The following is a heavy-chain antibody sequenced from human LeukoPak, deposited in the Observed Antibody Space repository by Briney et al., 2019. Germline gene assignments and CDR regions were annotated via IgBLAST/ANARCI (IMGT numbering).Heavy chain of an antibody. J-gene: IGHJ6*02. V-gene: IGHV1-2*02. CDR3: ARDVQQLANYYYYGLDV. CDR2: INPNSGGT. D-gene: IGHD6-13*01. CDR1: GYIFSAYF. Sequence: GASVKVSCKASGYIFSAYFMHWVRQAPGQGLEWMGWINPNSGGTNYAQKFQGRVTMTRDTSISTAYMELNRLRSDDTAVYYCARDVQQLANYYYYGLDVWGQGTTVTVSS.